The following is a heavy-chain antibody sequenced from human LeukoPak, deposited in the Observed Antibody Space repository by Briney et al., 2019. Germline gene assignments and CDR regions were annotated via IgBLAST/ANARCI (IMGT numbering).Heavy chain of an antibody. CDR1: GFTFSNNA. J-gene: IGHJ4*02. V-gene: IGHV3-23*01. D-gene: IGHD1-1*01. CDR2: INDRGTHT. Sequence: GGSLRLSCTPSGFTFSNNATTWVRQAPGAGLQWVSSINDRGTHTYYTDSVRGRFTISRDNFNNRLFLQMDSLRAGDTAFYYCARCPRDNCRGGFDYWGQGALVTVSS. CDR3: ARCPRDNCRGGFDY.